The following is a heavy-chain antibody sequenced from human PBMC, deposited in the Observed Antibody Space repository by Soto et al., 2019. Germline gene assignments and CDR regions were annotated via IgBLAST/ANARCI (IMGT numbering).Heavy chain of an antibody. CDR2: ISSSSSYI. J-gene: IGHJ4*02. CDR1: GFTFSSYS. V-gene: IGHV3-21*01. Sequence: ESGGGLVKPGGSLRLSCAASGFTFSSYSMNWVRQAPGKGLEWVSSISSSSSYIYYADSVKGRFTISRDNAKNSLYLQMNSLRAEDTAVYYCARDRGNTIFGVVIERHFDYWGQGTLVTVSS. CDR3: ARDRGNTIFGVVIERHFDY. D-gene: IGHD3-3*01.